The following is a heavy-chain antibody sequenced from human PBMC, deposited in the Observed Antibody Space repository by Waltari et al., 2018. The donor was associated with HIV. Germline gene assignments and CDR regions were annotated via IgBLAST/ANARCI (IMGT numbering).Heavy chain of an antibody. J-gene: IGHJ6*02. CDR1: GFTFTTYW. CDR3: VRDMDV. CDR2: INQDGSAR. V-gene: IGHV3-7*03. Sequence: EVQLLVESGGGLVQPGGSLRLSCAASGFTFTTYWMTWVRQAPGKGLEWVANINQDGSARHYVDSVRGRFTISRDNTKKSLYLQMNSLRAEDTATYYCVRDMDVWGHGTTVTVSS.